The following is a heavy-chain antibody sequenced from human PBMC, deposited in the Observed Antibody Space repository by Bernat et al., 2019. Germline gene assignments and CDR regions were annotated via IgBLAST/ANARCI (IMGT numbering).Heavy chain of an antibody. J-gene: IGHJ4*02. D-gene: IGHD6-13*01. V-gene: IGHV3-66*01. CDR3: ARDRGSRGSSWVDY. CDR2: IYSGGST. CDR1: GFTVSSNY. Sequence: EVQLVEAGGGLVQPGGSLRLSCAASGFTVSSNYMSWVRQAPGKGLEWVSVIYSGGSTYYADSVKGRFTISRDNSKNTLYLQMNSLRAEDTAVYYCARDRGSRGSSWVDYWGQGTLVTVSS.